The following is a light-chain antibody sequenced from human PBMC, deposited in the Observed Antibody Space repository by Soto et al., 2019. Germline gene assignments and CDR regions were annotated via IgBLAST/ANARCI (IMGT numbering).Light chain of an antibody. Sequence: MKMTQSPSTLSASVLDIVTITCRASQSISSWLAWYQQKPGKAPKLLIYDASSLESGVPSRFSGSGSGTEFTLTISSLQPDDFATYYCQQYNSYSWTFGQGTKWIS. V-gene: IGKV1-5*01. J-gene: IGKJ1*01. CDR3: QQYNSYSWT. CDR1: QSISSW. CDR2: DAS.